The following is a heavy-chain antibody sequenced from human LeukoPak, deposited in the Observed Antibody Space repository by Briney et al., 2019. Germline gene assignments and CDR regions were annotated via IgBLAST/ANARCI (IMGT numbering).Heavy chain of an antibody. V-gene: IGHV3-30*18. CDR2: ISYDGSNK. D-gene: IGHD3-10*02. CDR3: AKFDVRGHDY. J-gene: IGHJ4*02. CDR1: GFTFSSYG. Sequence: GGSLRLSCAASGFTFSSYGMHWVRQAPGKGLEWVAVISYDGSNKYYADSVKGRFTISRDNSKNTLYLQMNSQRAEDTAVYYCAKFDVRGHDYWGQGTLVTVSS.